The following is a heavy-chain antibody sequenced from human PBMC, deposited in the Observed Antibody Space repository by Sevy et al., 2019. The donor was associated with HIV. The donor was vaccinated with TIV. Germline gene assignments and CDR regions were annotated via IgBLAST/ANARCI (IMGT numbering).Heavy chain of an antibody. V-gene: IGHV1-46*01. CDR1: GYTFTTFY. CDR3: ASGTGV. CDR2: IIPSGGST. D-gene: IGHD1-26*01. Sequence: ASVKVSCKTSGYTFTTFYVHWVRQAPGQGLEWMGIIIPSGGSTTYAQKFQGRVTMTSDTSTRTVYMELRSLRSEDTAVYYCASGTGVWGQGTPVTVSS. J-gene: IGHJ4*02.